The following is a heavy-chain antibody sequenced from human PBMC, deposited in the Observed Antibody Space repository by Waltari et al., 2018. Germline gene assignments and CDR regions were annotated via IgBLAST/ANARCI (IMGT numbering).Heavy chain of an antibody. D-gene: IGHD2-15*01. CDR2: IKHDGSEK. CDR3: ARVRSGGSCLDY. V-gene: IGHV3-7*01. CDR1: GFTFSSYW. Sequence: EVQLVESGGGLVQPGGSLRLSCAASGFTFSSYWMSWVRQAPGKGLEWVANIKHDGSEKYYVDSVKGRFTISKDNAKNSLNLQMNSLRAEDTAGYYCARVRSGGSCLDYWGQGTLVTVSS. J-gene: IGHJ4*02.